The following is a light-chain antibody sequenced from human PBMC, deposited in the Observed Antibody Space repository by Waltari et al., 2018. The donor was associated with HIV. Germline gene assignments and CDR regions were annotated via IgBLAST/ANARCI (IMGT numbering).Light chain of an antibody. J-gene: IGLJ2*01. CDR2: EVT. Sequence: QSALTQPASVSGSPGQSITISCTGTFSDVGSYNIVSWYQQHPCEGPKLMIYEVTKRTSGNFSRCSGSKTCNTATLTISVLQAEDEANYYCCSYAGSRIHVIFGGGTKLPVL. CDR1: FSDVGSYNI. V-gene: IGLV2-23*02. CDR3: CSYAGSRIHVI.